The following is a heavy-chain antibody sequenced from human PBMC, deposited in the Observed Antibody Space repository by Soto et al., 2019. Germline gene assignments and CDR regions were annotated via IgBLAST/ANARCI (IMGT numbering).Heavy chain of an antibody. J-gene: IGHJ4*02. CDR3: ARGLYDYVWWSRRLIDY. CDR2: INADSGNT. Sequence: QVQLVQSGAEVKKPGASVKISCKASGYTLTNFGFHWVRQAPGQRLEWMGWINADSGNTKYSQKFQGRVTMTRDTAATTGNMDRRGPRLEDTAIDLCARGLYDYVWWSRRLIDYWGQGTLVTVSS. V-gene: IGHV1-3*01. D-gene: IGHD3-16*02. CDR1: GYTLTNFG.